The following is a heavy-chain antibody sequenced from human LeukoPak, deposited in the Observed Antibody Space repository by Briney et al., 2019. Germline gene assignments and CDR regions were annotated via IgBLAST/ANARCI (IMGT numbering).Heavy chain of an antibody. J-gene: IGHJ4*02. V-gene: IGHV1-8*01. Sequence: ASVKVSCKASGYTFTTYDLNRVRQATAQGLEWMGWMNPNSGNTGYAQKFQGRVTMTRNISITTAYMELSNLTSEDTAVYYCARRIRGAPTDYWGQGTLVTVSS. CDR1: GYTFTTYD. CDR2: MNPNSGNT. CDR3: ARRIRGAPTDY. D-gene: IGHD3-10*01.